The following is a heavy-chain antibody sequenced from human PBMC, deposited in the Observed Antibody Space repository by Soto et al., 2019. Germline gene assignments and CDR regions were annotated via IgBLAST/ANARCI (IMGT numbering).Heavy chain of an antibody. CDR2: IDPRSGVT. D-gene: IGHD4-17*01. V-gene: IGHV1-2*02. CDR3: ATDDYGALAF. J-gene: IGHJ4*02. Sequence: GASVKVSCKPYGYTFTAYYIHWVRQAPGQGLECLGWIDPRSGVTNYAQKFQGRVIMTRDTSIKTVYMELSWLTSDDTAVYYCATDDYGALAFWGQGTLVTVSS. CDR1: GYTFTAYY.